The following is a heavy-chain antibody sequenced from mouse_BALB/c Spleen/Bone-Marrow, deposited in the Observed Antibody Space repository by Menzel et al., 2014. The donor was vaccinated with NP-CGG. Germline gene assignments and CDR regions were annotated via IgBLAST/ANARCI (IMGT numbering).Heavy chain of an antibody. CDR1: GYTFTSYV. D-gene: IGHD2-14*01. CDR2: INPYNDGT. Sequence: EVQMLQFGSELVWPGASAKMSCKASGYTFTSYVMHWVKQKPGQGLEWNGYINPYNDGTKYNEKFKGMATLTSDRSSSTAYMELSSLTSEDSAVYYWTKGGNYRYDYDYWGQGPTLTVSS. J-gene: IGHJ2*01. CDR3: TKGGNYRYDYDY. V-gene: IGHV1-14*01.